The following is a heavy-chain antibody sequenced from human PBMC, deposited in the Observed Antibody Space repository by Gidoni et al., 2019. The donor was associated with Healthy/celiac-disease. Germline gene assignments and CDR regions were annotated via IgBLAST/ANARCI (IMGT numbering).Heavy chain of an antibody. D-gene: IGHD3-22*01. CDR3: AKNYDSSGYYFGYFDL. J-gene: IGHJ2*01. V-gene: IGHV3-23*01. Sequence: EVQLLESGGGLVQPGGSLRLSCAASGFTFSSYAMSWVRQAPGKGLEWVSAISGSGGSTYYADSVEGRFTISRDNSKNTLYLQMNSLRAEDTAVYYCAKNYDSSGYYFGYFDLWGRGTLVTVSS. CDR2: ISGSGGST. CDR1: GFTFSSYA.